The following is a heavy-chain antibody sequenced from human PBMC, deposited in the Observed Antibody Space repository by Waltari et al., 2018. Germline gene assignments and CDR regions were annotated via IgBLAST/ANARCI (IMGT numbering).Heavy chain of an antibody. CDR3: AKDQSLVGATSDY. D-gene: IGHD1-26*01. CDR1: GFTFSSYA. Sequence: EVQLVESGGGLVQPGRSLRLSCTASGFTFSSYAMSWVRQAPGKGLEWVSAISGSGGSTYYADSVKGRFTISRDNSKNTLYLQMNSLRAEDTAVYYCAKDQSLVGATSDYWGQGTLVTVSS. J-gene: IGHJ4*02. V-gene: IGHV3-23*04. CDR2: ISGSGGST.